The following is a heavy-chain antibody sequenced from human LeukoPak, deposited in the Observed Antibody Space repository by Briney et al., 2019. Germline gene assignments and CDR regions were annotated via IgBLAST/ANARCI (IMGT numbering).Heavy chain of an antibody. CDR1: GFIFSSYG. V-gene: IGHV3-33*01. J-gene: IGHJ4*02. Sequence: GSLRLSCAASGFIFSSYGMHWVRQAPGKGLEWVAVIWYDGSIKYYPDSVKGRFTISRDNSKNTLYLQMNSLRAEDTALYYCASAAGPFDNWGQGTLVTVSS. D-gene: IGHD6-19*01. CDR2: IWYDGSIK. CDR3: ASAAGPFDN.